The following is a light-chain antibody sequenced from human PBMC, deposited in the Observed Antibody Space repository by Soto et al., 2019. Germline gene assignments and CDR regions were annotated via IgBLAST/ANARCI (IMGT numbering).Light chain of an antibody. Sequence: DIVMTQSPDSLAVSLGERATINCKSSQSVLYSSNNKNYLAWYQQKPGQPPKLLIYWASTRESGVPDRFSGSGSGTDFTLNISSMQAEDVEVYYCQQYYSTPQTFGQGTKLEIK. CDR1: QSVLYSSNNKNY. CDR2: WAS. CDR3: QQYYSTPQT. J-gene: IGKJ2*01. V-gene: IGKV4-1*01.